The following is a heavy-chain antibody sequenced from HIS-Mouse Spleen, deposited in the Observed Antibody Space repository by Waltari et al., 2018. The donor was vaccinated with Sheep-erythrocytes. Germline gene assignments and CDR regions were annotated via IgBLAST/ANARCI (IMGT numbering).Heavy chain of an antibody. D-gene: IGHD4-17*01. CDR1: GYSFTSYW. CDR3: ARHFGAYGGKVDY. V-gene: IGHV5-51*01. Sequence: HLVQSGAEVKKPGESLKTPRKGSGYSFTSYWNGRVGQMPGKGLEWMGIIYPGDSDTRYSPSFQGQVTISADKSISTAYLQWSSLKASDTAMYYCARHFGAYGGKVDYWGQGTLVTVSS. CDR2: IYPGDSDT. J-gene: IGHJ4*02.